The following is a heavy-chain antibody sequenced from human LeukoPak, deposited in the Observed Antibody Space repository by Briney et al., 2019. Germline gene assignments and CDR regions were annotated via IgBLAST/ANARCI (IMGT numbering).Heavy chain of an antibody. CDR2: IYYSGST. J-gene: IGHJ6*03. CDR3: ARHGQTGYCSSTSCCDWDYYYMDV. Sequence: SETLSLTCTVSGGSISSSSYYWGWIRQPPGKGLEWIGSIYYSGSTYYNPSLKSRVTISVDTSKNQFSLKLSSVTAADTAVYYCARHGQTGYCSSTSCCDWDYYYMDVWGKGTTVTVSS. D-gene: IGHD2-2*01. CDR1: GGSISSSSYY. V-gene: IGHV4-39*01.